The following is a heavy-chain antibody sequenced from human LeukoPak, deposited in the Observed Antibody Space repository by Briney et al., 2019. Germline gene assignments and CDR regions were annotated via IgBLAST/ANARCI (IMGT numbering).Heavy chain of an antibody. J-gene: IGHJ4*02. Sequence: ASVKVSCKASGYTFTGYYMHWVRQAPGQGLEWMGWINPNSGGTNYAQKFQGRVTMTRDTSISTAYMELSRLRSDDTAVYYCARVALGYCSSTSCYGYWGQGTLVTVSS. V-gene: IGHV1-2*02. CDR2: INPNSGGT. CDR1: GYTFTGYY. D-gene: IGHD2-2*01. CDR3: ARVALGYCSSTSCYGY.